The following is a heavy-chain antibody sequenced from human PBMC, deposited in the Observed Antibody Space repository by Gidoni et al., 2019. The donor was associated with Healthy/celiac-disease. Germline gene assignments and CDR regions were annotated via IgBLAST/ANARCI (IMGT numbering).Heavy chain of an antibody. CDR1: GGSISRSSSY. CDR2: SYYGGST. J-gene: IGHJ4*02. D-gene: IGHD3-22*01. Sequence: QLQLQESGPGLVKPSETLSLTCTVSGGSISRSSSYWGWIRQPPGKGLEWLGSSYYGGSTYYNPSLKSRVTISVDTSKNQFSLKLSSVTAADTAVYYCARRGDSSGYYPDYYFDYWGQGTLVTVSS. CDR3: ARRGDSSGYYPDYYFDY. V-gene: IGHV4-39*01.